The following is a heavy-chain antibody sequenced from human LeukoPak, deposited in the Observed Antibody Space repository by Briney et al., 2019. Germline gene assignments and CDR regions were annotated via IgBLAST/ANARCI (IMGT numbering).Heavy chain of an antibody. CDR1: GFTFSNYA. D-gene: IGHD1-14*01. CDR2: IFYDGDSK. CDR3: ARDPRGPTGNDHNGRDSFDF. Sequence: GGSLRLCCAASGFTFSNYAVHWIRQAPGKGEEWVGVIFYDGDSKHYADSVKGQFTISRDNSQSTLYLQMSSLRGEDTAVYYCARDPRGPTGNDHNGRDSFDFWGQGALVTVSS. V-gene: IGHV3-30-3*01. J-gene: IGHJ4*02.